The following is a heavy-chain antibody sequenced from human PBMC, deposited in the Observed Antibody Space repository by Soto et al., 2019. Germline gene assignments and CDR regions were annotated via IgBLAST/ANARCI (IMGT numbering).Heavy chain of an antibody. CDR1: GFTFSSYA. Sequence: QVQLVESGGGVVQPGRSLRLSCATSGFTFSSYAIHWVRQAPGNGLEWVAVISYDGSNENYADSVKGRFTISRDNSKNTVDLQMNSLRAEDTSVYYCARDGVGVVPAAIRFDYWGQGTLVTVSS. V-gene: IGHV3-30-3*01. D-gene: IGHD2-2*01. J-gene: IGHJ4*02. CDR3: ARDGVGVVPAAIRFDY. CDR2: ISYDGSNE.